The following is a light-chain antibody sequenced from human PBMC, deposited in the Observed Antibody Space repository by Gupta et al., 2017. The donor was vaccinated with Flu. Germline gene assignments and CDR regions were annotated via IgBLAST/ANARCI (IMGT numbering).Light chain of an antibody. J-gene: IGKJ1*01. CDR2: GAS. Sequence: GTLSLSPGERATLSCRASQSVSSSYLAWYQQKPGQAPRLLVFGASSRATGIPDRFSGSGSGTDFTLTISRLEPEDFAVYYCQQYGSSPRTFGQGTKVEIK. CDR3: QQYGSSPRT. V-gene: IGKV3-20*01. CDR1: QSVSSSY.